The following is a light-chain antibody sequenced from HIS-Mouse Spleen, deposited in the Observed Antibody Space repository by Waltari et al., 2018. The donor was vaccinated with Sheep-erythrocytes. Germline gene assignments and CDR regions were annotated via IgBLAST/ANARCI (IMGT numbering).Light chain of an antibody. CDR3: SSYTSSSTWV. V-gene: IGLV2-14*01. Sequence: QSALTPPASVSGSPGQSITISCTGTSSDVGCYNYFPWYQQHPGKAPKLMIYEVSNRPSGVSNRFSGSKSGNTASLTISGLQAEDEADYYCSSYTSSSTWVFGGGTKLTVL. J-gene: IGLJ3*02. CDR2: EVS. CDR1: SSDVGCYNY.